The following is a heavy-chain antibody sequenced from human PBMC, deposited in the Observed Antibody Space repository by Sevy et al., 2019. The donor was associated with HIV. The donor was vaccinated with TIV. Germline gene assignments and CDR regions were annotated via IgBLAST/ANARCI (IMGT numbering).Heavy chain of an antibody. Sequence: GGSLRLSCAASGFTFSSYAMHWVRQAPGKGLEWVAVISYDGSNKYYADSVKGRFTISRDNSKNTLYLQMNSLRAEDTAVYYCARGGGSSSWYPYYYYYGMDVWGQGTTVTVSS. CDR3: ARGGGSSSWYPYYYYYGMDV. J-gene: IGHJ6*02. D-gene: IGHD6-13*01. V-gene: IGHV3-30-3*01. CDR2: ISYDGSNK. CDR1: GFTFSSYA.